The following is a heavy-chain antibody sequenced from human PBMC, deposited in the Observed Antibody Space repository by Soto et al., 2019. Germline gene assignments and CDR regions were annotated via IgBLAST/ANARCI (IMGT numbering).Heavy chain of an antibody. CDR2: AYYSEST. Sequence: SETLSLTCIVSGDSIRSSIYQWGWIRQPPGRGLEWIGSAYYSESTYYNPSLKSRVTISVDTSKNQFSLRVNSVTAADTAVYYCARHRNWKADYWGQGTMVTVYS. D-gene: IGHD1-1*01. J-gene: IGHJ4*02. V-gene: IGHV4-39*01. CDR3: ARHRNWKADY. CDR1: GDSIRSSIYQ.